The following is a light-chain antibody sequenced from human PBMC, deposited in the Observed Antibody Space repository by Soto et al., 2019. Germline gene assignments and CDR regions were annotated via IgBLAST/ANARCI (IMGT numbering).Light chain of an antibody. CDR1: SSDVGGYNY. J-gene: IGLJ2*01. CDR2: EVS. V-gene: IGLV2-8*01. CDR3: SSTGGSKTVV. Sequence: QSALTQPPSASGSPGQSVTISCTGSSSDVGGYNYVSWYQQHPGKAPKLMIYEVSKRPSGVPDRLSGSKSGNTASLTVSGLLDEYEPDYYCSSTGGSKTVVLGGGTKVTVL.